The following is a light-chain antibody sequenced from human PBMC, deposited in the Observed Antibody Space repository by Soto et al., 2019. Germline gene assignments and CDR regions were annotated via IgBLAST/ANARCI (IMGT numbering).Light chain of an antibody. CDR3: QQYNNWPQT. Sequence: EIVMTQSPATVSVSPEERATLSCRASQSVSSNLAWYQQKPGQAPRLLIYGASTRATGIPARFSGSGSGTEFPLTISSLQSEDFEVYYCQQYNNWPQTFGQGTKVEIK. CDR2: GAS. J-gene: IGKJ1*01. V-gene: IGKV3-15*01. CDR1: QSVSSN.